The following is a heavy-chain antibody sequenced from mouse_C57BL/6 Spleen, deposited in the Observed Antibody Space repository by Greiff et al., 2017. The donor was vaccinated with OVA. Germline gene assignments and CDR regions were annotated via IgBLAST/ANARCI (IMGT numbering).Heavy chain of an antibody. CDR2: ISSGSSTI. Sequence: EVQGVESGGGLVKPGGSLKLSCAASGFTFSDYGMHWVRQAPEKGLEWVAYISSGSSTIYYADTVKGRFTISRDNAKNTLFLQMTSLRSEDTAMYYCARHYYGSSYHAMDYWGQGTSVTVSS. CDR1: GFTFSDYG. J-gene: IGHJ4*01. D-gene: IGHD1-1*01. CDR3: ARHYYGSSYHAMDY. V-gene: IGHV5-17*01.